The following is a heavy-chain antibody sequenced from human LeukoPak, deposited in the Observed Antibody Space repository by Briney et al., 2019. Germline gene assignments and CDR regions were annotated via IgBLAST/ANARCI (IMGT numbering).Heavy chain of an antibody. CDR2: ISYDGSNK. Sequence: GGSLRPSCAASGFTFSSYAMHWVRQAPGKGLEWVAVISYDGSNKYYADSVKGRFTISRDNSKNTLYLQMNSLRAGDTAVYYCARAEWELLGQVEYWGQGTLVTVSS. D-gene: IGHD1-26*01. J-gene: IGHJ4*02. CDR3: ARAEWELLGQVEY. V-gene: IGHV3-30-3*01. CDR1: GFTFSSYA.